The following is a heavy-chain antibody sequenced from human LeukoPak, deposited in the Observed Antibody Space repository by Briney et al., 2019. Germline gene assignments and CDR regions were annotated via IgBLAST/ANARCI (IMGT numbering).Heavy chain of an antibody. CDR3: AKDLYSSSYYYYYGMDV. CDR2: ISRDGGST. Sequence: GGSLRLSCAASGFTFDDYAMHWVRQAPGKGLEWVSLISRDGGSTYYADSVKGRFTISRDNSKNSLYLQMNSLRAEDTALYYCAKDLYSSSYYYYYGMDVWGKGTTVTVSS. J-gene: IGHJ6*04. D-gene: IGHD6-13*01. CDR1: GFTFDDYA. V-gene: IGHV3-43D*04.